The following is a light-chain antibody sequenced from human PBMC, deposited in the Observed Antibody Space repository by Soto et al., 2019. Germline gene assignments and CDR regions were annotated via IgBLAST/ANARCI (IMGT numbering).Light chain of an antibody. CDR2: EDN. CDR3: QSYDGTNPWV. J-gene: IGLJ3*02. Sequence: NFMLTQPHSVSESPGKTVTISCTHSSGSIASNYVQWYQQRPGSSPTTVIYEDNHRPSGVPDRFSGSIDSSSNSASLTISGLKTEDEADYYCQSYDGTNPWVLGGGTKLTVL. CDR1: SGSIASNY. V-gene: IGLV6-57*01.